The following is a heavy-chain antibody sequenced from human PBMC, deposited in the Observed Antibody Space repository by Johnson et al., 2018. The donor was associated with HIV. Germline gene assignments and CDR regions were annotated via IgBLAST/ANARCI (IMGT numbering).Heavy chain of an antibody. CDR2: IYSGGST. Sequence: VQVVESGGGLIQPGGSLRLSCAASGFTVSSNYMSWVRQAPGKGLEWVSVIYSGGSTYYADSVKGRFTISRDNAKNSLYLQMNSLRAEDTALYYCAREWELLIGAFDIWGQGTMVTVSS. J-gene: IGHJ3*02. V-gene: IGHV3-53*01. CDR3: AREWELLIGAFDI. D-gene: IGHD1-26*01. CDR1: GFTVSSNY.